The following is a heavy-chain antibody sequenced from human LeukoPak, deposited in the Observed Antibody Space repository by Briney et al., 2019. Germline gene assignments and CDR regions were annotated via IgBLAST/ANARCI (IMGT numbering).Heavy chain of an antibody. CDR2: ISWNSGSI. V-gene: IGHV3-9*01. CDR3: AKDITARKVPAAIGRGDAFDI. J-gene: IGHJ3*02. D-gene: IGHD2-2*02. Sequence: PGGSLRLSCAASGFTFDDYAMHWVRQAPGKGLEWVSGISWNSGSIGYADSVKGRFTISRDNAKNSLYLQMNSLRAEDTALYYCAKDITARKVPAAIGRGDAFDIWGQGTMVTVSS. CDR1: GFTFDDYA.